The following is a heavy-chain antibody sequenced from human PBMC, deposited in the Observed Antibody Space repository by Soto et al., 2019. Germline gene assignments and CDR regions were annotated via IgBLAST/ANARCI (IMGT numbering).Heavy chain of an antibody. Sequence: GGSLRLSCTASGFTFSSRAMNWVRQFPGRGLEWVSYISSSSSNIDYADSVKGRFTVSRDNAKNSLYLQMNTLRDEDTAVYYCASDRSLGSNWYYYLESWGQGTLVTVSS. J-gene: IGHJ4*02. CDR2: ISSSSSNI. CDR3: ASDRSLGSNWYYYLES. D-gene: IGHD1-20*01. V-gene: IGHV3-48*02. CDR1: GFTFSSRA.